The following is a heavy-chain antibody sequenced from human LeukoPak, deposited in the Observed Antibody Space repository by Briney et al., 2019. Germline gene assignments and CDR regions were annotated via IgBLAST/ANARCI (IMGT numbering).Heavy chain of an antibody. D-gene: IGHD3-22*01. CDR2: ISGSRGST. Sequence: GRSLRLSCAVSGITLSNYGMSWVRQAPGKGLGGVSGISGSRGSTNYADSVKGRFTISRDNRKNTLYLQMNSLRAEDTAVYFCAKRGVVIRVILVGFHKEAYYFDSWGQGALVTVSS. CDR3: AKRGVVIRVILVGFHKEAYYFDS. J-gene: IGHJ4*02. CDR1: GITLSNYG. V-gene: IGHV3-23*01.